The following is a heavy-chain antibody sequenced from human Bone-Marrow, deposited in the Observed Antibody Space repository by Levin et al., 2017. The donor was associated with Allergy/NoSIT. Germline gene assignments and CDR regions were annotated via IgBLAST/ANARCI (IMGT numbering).Heavy chain of an antibody. J-gene: IGHJ6*03. CDR2: MNPNSGNT. Sequence: ASVKVSCKASGYTFTSYDINWVRQATGQGLEWMGWMNPNSGNTGYAQKFQGRVTMTRNTSISTAYMELSSLRSEDTAVYYCARGLGGPPKEGWYYDFWSGYYYYYYYMDVWGKGTTVTVSS. D-gene: IGHD3-3*01. CDR3: ARGLGGPPKEGWYYDFWSGYYYYYYYMDV. V-gene: IGHV1-8*01. CDR1: GYTFTSYD.